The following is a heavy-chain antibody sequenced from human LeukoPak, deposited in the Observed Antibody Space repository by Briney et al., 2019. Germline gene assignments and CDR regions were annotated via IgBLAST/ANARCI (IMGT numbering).Heavy chain of an antibody. Sequence: ASVKVFCKASGYTFTGYYMHWVRQAPGQGLEWMGWINPNSGGTNYAQKFQGRVTMTRDTSISTAYMELSRLRSDDTAVYYCARLFRDSGSYRPFDYWGQGTLVTVSS. J-gene: IGHJ4*02. V-gene: IGHV1-2*02. CDR3: ARLFRDSGSYRPFDY. CDR1: GYTFTGYY. CDR2: INPNSGGT. D-gene: IGHD1-26*01.